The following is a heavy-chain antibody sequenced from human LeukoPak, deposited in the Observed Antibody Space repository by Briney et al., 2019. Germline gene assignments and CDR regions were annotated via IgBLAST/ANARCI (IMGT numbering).Heavy chain of an antibody. V-gene: IGHV4-59*08. D-gene: IGHD6-6*01. J-gene: IGHJ4*02. Sequence: SETLSLTCTVSGGSSSSYYWSWIRQPPGKGLEWIGYIYYSGSTNYNPSLKSRVTISVDTSKKQFSLKVSSVTAADTAVYYCARGYSSSSGRPDYWGQGTLVTVSS. CDR2: IYYSGST. CDR3: ARGYSSSSGRPDY. CDR1: GGSSSSYY.